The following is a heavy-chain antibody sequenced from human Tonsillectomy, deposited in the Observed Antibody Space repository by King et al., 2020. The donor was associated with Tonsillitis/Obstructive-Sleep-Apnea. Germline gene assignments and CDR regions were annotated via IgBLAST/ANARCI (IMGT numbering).Heavy chain of an antibody. Sequence: VQLVESGGGLVQPGGSLRLSCAASGFTFSRYWMHWVRQAPGKGLVWVSRINSDGSSTSYADSVKGRFTITRDNAKNTLYLQMNSLRAEDTAVYYCARDVGDGTLDYWGQGTLVTVSS. D-gene: IGHD5-24*01. V-gene: IGHV3-74*01. CDR2: INSDGSST. J-gene: IGHJ4*02. CDR1: GFTFSRYW. CDR3: ARDVGDGTLDY.